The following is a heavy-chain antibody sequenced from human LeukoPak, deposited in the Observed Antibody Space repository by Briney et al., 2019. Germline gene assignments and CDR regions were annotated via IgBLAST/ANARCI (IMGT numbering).Heavy chain of an antibody. CDR3: ARVVPYNYGYVDY. V-gene: IGHV4-59*01. CDR2: IYYSGST. Sequence: SETLSLTCTVSGGSISSYYWSWIRQPPGKGLEWIGYIYYSGSTNYNPSLRSRVTISVDTSKNQLSLKLSSVTAADTAVYYCARVVPYNYGYVDYWGQGTLVTVSS. D-gene: IGHD5-24*01. CDR1: GGSISSYY. J-gene: IGHJ4*02.